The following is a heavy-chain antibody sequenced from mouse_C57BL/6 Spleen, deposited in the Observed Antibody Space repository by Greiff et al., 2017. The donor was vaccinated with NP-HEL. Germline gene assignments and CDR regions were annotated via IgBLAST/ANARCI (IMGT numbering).Heavy chain of an antibody. CDR2: IDTSDSET. CDR1: GYTFTSYW. CDR3: ARYRGYAMDY. Sequence: VQLQQSGAELVRPGSSVKLSCKASGYTFTSYWMHWVKQRPIQGLEWIGNIDTSDSETHYNQKFKDKATLTVDKSSSTAYMQLSSLTSEDSAVYYCARYRGYAMDYWGQGTSVTVSS. D-gene: IGHD2-14*01. J-gene: IGHJ4*01. V-gene: IGHV1-52*01.